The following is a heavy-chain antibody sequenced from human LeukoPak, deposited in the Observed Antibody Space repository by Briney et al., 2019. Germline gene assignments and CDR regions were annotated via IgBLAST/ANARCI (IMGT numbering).Heavy chain of an antibody. CDR2: IYPGDSDT. V-gene: IGHV5-51*01. J-gene: IGHJ5*02. D-gene: IGHD3-3*01. CDR1: GYSFTSYW. CDR3: ARSQKYYDFWSGYYENWFDP. Sequence: GESLKISCXGSGYSFTSYWIGWLRQMPGKGLEWMGIIYPGDSDTRYSPSFQGQVTISADKSISTAYLQWSSLKASDTAMYYCARSQKYYDFWSGYYENWFDPWGQGTLVTVSS.